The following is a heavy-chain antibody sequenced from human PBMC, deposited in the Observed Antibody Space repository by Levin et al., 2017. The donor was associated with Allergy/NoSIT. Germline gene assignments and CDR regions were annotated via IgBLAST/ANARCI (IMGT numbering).Heavy chain of an antibody. CDR2: IYWDDDK. CDR3: AGARYYGLEGNWFDP. CDR1: GFSLTTAGVA. V-gene: IGHV2-5*02. D-gene: IGHD3-3*01. Sequence: VSGPTLVKPTQTLTLTCTFSGFSLTTAGVAVGWIRQPPGKALEWLALIYWDDDKRHSPSLKNRLTITKDTSKNQVVLTLTNLDPVDTATYYCAGARYYGLEGNWFDPWGQGTLVTVSS. J-gene: IGHJ5*02.